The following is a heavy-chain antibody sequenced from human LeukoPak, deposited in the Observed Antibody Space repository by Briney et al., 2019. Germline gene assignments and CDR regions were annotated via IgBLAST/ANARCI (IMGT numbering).Heavy chain of an antibody. CDR1: GFMFNTYV. Sequence: GGSLRLSCAASGFMFNTYVMHWVRQAPGKGLEWVAFIRYDGSNKYYADSVKGRFTISRDNSKNTLYLQMNSLRAEDTAVYYCAKETSYSSRYLLTYYFDYWGQGTLVAVSS. CDR3: AKETSYSSRYLLTYYFDY. J-gene: IGHJ4*02. CDR2: IRYDGSNK. D-gene: IGHD6-13*01. V-gene: IGHV3-30*02.